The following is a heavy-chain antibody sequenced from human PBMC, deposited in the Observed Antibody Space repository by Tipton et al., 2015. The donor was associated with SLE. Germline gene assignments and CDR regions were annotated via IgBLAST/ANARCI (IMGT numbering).Heavy chain of an antibody. Sequence: SLRLSCAASGFTFSGYGMYWVRQAPGKGLEWAAFIRFDGNKKYYKDSVKGRFSISRDNSKNTVYLQMNSLRVEDTAVYYCAKDFSPPYYDILTSTIDFWGQGTLVTVSS. J-gene: IGHJ4*02. D-gene: IGHD3-9*01. CDR3: AKDFSPPYYDILTSTIDF. V-gene: IGHV3-30*02. CDR2: IRFDGNKK. CDR1: GFTFSGYG.